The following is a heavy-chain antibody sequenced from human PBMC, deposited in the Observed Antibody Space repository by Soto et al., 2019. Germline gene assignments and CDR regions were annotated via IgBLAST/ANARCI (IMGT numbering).Heavy chain of an antibody. Sequence: QVQLVQSGAEVKKPGSSVKVSCKASGGTFSSYAISWVRQAPGQGLEWMGGIIPIFGTANYAQKFQGRLTITADESTSTAYMELSSLRSEDTAVYYCARDSAHSSSWEENWFDPWGQGTLVTVSS. V-gene: IGHV1-69*01. CDR3: ARDSAHSSSWEENWFDP. CDR2: IIPIFGTA. D-gene: IGHD6-13*01. J-gene: IGHJ5*02. CDR1: GGTFSSYA.